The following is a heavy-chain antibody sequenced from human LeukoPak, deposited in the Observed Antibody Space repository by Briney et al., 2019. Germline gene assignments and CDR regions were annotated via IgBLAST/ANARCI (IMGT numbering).Heavy chain of an antibody. CDR1: GFTFSSYS. J-gene: IGHJ4*02. CDR3: ASGQALREVGNFDY. Sequence: GGSLRLSCAASGFTFSSYSMNWVRQAPGKGLEWVSYISSSSSTIYYADSVKGRFTISRDNAKNSLYLQMNSLRAEDTAVYYCASGQALREVGNFDYWGQGTLVTVSS. CDR2: ISSSSSTI. V-gene: IGHV3-48*04. D-gene: IGHD3-3*01.